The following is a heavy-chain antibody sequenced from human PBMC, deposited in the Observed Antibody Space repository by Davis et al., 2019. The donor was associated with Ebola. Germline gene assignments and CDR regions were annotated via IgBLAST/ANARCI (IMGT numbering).Heavy chain of an antibody. J-gene: IGHJ5*02. D-gene: IGHD3-9*01. CDR3: ARDILTGLLWFDP. CDR2: IKQDGSEK. CDR1: GFTFSSYW. V-gene: IGHV3-7*03. Sequence: GGSLRLSCAASGFTFSSYWMSWVRQAPGKGLEWVANIKQDGSEKYYVDSVKGRFTISRDNAKNSLYLQMNSLRAEDTAVYYCARDILTGLLWFDPWGQGTLVTVSS.